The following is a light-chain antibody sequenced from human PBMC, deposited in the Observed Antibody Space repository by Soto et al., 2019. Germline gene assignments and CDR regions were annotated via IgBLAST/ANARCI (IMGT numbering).Light chain of an antibody. CDR1: QGIFSY. J-gene: IGKJ1*01. Sequence: DIHLSQSPSFLSASVGDSVTITCRASQGIFSYLAWYQQKPGKAPELLIYGASTLQSGVPSRFSGSGSGTEFTLTISGLQPDDFATYYCQQYQSYWTFGQGTKVE. CDR3: QQYQSYWT. V-gene: IGKV1-9*01. CDR2: GAS.